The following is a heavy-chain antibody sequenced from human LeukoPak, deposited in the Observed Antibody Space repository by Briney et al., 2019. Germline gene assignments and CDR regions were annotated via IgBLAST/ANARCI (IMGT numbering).Heavy chain of an antibody. V-gene: IGHV4-59*08. D-gene: IGHD3-10*01. Sequence: SETLSLTCTVSGGSISSYYWSWIRQPPGKGLEWIGYIYYSGSTNYNPSLKSRVTISVDTSKNQFSLKLSSVTAADTAVYYSARFISGGGLNWYFDLWGRGTLVTVSS. CDR2: IYYSGST. CDR3: ARFISGGGLNWYFDL. J-gene: IGHJ2*01. CDR1: GGSISSYY.